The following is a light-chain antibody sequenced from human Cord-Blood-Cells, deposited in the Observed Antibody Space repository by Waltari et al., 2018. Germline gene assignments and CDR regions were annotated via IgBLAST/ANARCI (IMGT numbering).Light chain of an antibody. J-gene: IGLJ3*02. CDR1: RSDVAGYNY. CDR3: SSYTSSSTLV. Sequence: QSALTQPASVSGSPGQSITISCTGTRSDVAGYNYVPWYQQHPGKAPKLMIYDVSKRPSGVSNRFSGSKSGNTASLTISGLQAEDEADYYCSSYTSSSTLVFGGGTKLTVL. CDR2: DVS. V-gene: IGLV2-14*01.